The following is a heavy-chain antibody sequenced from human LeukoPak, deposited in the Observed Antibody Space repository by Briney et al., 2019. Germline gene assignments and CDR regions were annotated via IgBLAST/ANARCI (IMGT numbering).Heavy chain of an antibody. Sequence: ASVKLSCKASGYTFTSYGISWVREAPGQGLEWMGWSSAYNGNTNSAQKLQGRVTITTDTSTSTAYMELRSLRSDVTAVYYGARVHGAGYFQHWGQGTLVTVSS. D-gene: IGHD3-10*01. CDR3: ARVHGAGYFQH. V-gene: IGHV1-18*01. CDR2: SSAYNGNT. CDR1: GYTFTSYG. J-gene: IGHJ1*01.